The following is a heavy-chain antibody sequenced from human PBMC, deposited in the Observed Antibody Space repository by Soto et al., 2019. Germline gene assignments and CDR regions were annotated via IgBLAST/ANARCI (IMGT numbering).Heavy chain of an antibody. Sequence: QVQLVESGGGVVQPGRSLRLSCAASGFTFSSYGMHWVRQAPGKGLEWVAVISYDGSNKYYADSVKGRFTISRDNSKNPLYLQINSLRAEDPAVYYCAKDPRNWNNFLPYYYGMDVWGQGTTVTVSS. CDR3: AKDPRNWNNFLPYYYGMDV. V-gene: IGHV3-30*18. J-gene: IGHJ6*02. CDR1: GFTFSSYG. D-gene: IGHD1-1*01. CDR2: ISYDGSNK.